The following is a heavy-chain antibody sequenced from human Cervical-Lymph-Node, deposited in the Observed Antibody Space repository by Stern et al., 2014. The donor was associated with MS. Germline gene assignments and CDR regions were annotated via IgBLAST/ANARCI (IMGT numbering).Heavy chain of an antibody. J-gene: IGHJ4*02. V-gene: IGHV1-18*01. CDR2: ISAYNGNT. CDR3: ARERPIYGGNYYTRAFDY. CDR1: GYTLTSYG. Sequence: QVQLVESGAEVKKPGASVKVSCKTSGYTLTSYGISWVRQAPGQGLEWMGWISAYNGNTNYAQKLQGRVTMTTDTSTSTAYMELRSLRSDDTAVYYCARERPIYGGNYYTRAFDYWGQGTLGTVSS. D-gene: IGHD1-26*01.